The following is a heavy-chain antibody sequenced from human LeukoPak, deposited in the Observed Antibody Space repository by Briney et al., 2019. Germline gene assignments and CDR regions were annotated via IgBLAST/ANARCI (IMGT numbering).Heavy chain of an antibody. V-gene: IGHV3-9*03. D-gene: IGHD2-15*01. Sequence: PGGAPRLSCAPPGFIFDDYAMHWVRQVPGKGLGWVSGISWNSGIIDYADSVKGGYTIPRDNAKNFLYLRMNSLRAEDMALYYCAKGVGSRSAFDIWGQGTMVTVSS. CDR2: ISWNSGII. J-gene: IGHJ3*02. CDR1: GFIFDDYA. CDR3: AKGVGSRSAFDI.